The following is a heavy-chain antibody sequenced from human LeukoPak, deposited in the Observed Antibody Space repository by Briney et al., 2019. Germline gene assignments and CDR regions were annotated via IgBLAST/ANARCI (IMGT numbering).Heavy chain of an antibody. CDR2: IIPILGIA. CDR3: ARANPKMITFGGAPPFIPDV. CDR1: GGTFSSYA. Sequence: ASVKVSCKASGGTFSSYAISWVRQAPGQGLEWMGRIIPILGIANYAQKFQGRVTITADKSTSTAYMELSSLRSEDTAVYYCARANPKMITFGGAPPFIPDVWGQGTTVTVSS. J-gene: IGHJ6*02. D-gene: IGHD3-16*01. V-gene: IGHV1-69*04.